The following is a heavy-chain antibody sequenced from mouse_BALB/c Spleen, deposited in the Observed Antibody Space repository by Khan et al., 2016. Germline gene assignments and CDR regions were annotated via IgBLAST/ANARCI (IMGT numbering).Heavy chain of an antibody. D-gene: IGHD1-1*01. CDR2: ISYSGST. V-gene: IGHV3-2*02. CDR3: ARGYYYGKGYFDY. CDR1: GYSITSDYA. J-gene: IGHJ2*01. Sequence: EVQLQESGPGLVKPSQSLSLTCTVTGYSITSDYAWNWIRQFPGNKPEWMGYISYSGSTSYNPSLKSRISITRDTSKNQFFLQLNSVTTEDTATYYCARGYYYGKGYFDYWGQGTTLTVSS.